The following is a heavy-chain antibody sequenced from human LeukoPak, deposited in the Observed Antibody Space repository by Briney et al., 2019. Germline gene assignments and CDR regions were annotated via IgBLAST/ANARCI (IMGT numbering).Heavy chain of an antibody. Sequence: GRSLRLSCAASGFTFTGYGMHWVRQAPGKGLEWVAAISNDGNKKYYSDSVKGRFTISRDNSKTTLYLQMNSLRVEDTAVYYCTKDYYYGSGSYTDYWGQGTLVTVSS. D-gene: IGHD3-10*01. J-gene: IGHJ4*02. CDR3: TKDYYYGSGSYTDY. CDR2: ISNDGNKK. CDR1: GFTFTGYG. V-gene: IGHV3-30*18.